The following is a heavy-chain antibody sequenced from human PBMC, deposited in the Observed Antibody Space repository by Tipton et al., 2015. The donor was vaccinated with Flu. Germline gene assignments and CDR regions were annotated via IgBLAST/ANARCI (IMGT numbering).Heavy chain of an antibody. D-gene: IGHD3-22*01. CDR2: IKSDGISA. CDR1: GFTFSNLW. V-gene: IGHV3-74*01. CDR3: ATGVAYYYDR. Sequence: SLRLSCAASGFTFSNLWMHWVRQAPGKGLVWVSRIKSDGISATYADSVKGRFTISRDNAKNTVYLQMNSLRADDTAVYYCATGVAYYYDRWGQGTLVTVSS. J-gene: IGHJ4*02.